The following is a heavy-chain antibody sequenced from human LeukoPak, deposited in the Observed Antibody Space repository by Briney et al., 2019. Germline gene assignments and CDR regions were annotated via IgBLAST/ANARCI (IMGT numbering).Heavy chain of an antibody. D-gene: IGHD3-10*01. CDR3: ARAFEYYYGSGSYYMRGHYFDY. V-gene: IGHV1-46*01. CDR1: GYTFTNYY. Sequence: ASVKVSCKASGYTFTNYYMHWVRQAPGQGLEWLGLITPSGGSTWYAQKFQGRVTMTRDMSTSTDYMELSSLRSEDTAVYYCARAFEYYYGSGSYYMRGHYFDYWGQGTLVTVSS. J-gene: IGHJ4*02. CDR2: ITPSGGST.